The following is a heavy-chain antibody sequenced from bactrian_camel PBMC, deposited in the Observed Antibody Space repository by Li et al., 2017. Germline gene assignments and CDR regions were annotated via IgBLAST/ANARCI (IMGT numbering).Heavy chain of an antibody. J-gene: IGHJ4*01. Sequence: HVQLVESGGGLVMPGGSLTLSCAASGLNFGVHAMAWFRQAPEKEREGVAAINRYGSINYAPSVKGRFTISRDNAKNTLYLHMNSLTPEDSDMYYCAADRTWYGLRRGYTYWGQGTQVTVS. CDR3: AADRTWYGLRRGYTY. D-gene: IGHD6*01. CDR2: INRYGSI. V-gene: IGHV3S53*01. CDR1: GLNFGVHA.